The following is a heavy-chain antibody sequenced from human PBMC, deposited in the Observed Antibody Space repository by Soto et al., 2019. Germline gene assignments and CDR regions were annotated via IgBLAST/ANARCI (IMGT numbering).Heavy chain of an antibody. J-gene: IGHJ6*02. D-gene: IGHD3-3*01. CDR1: GFTFTSYC. CDR2: ISAYNGNT. V-gene: IGHV1-18*01. CDR3: AREVLRFLEWLNYGMDV. Sequence: ASVKVSCKASGFTFTSYCISWVRQAPGQGLEWMGWISAYNGNTNYAQRLQGRVTMTTDTSTSTAYMELRSLRSDDTAVYYCAREVLRFLEWLNYGMDVWGQGTTVTVSS.